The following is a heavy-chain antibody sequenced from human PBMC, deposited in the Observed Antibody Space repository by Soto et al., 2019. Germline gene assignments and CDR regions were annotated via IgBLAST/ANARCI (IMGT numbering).Heavy chain of an antibody. D-gene: IGHD1-7*01. J-gene: IGHJ4*02. CDR2: IYRTGST. Sequence: QVQLQESGPGLVKPSGTLSLTCAVSGGSFTSTNWWTWVRQPPEQPLEWIGEIYRTGSTNYNPSLKSRVTISLDTSENQFSLKVTSLTAADTAVYYCASRDPGTSVDYWGQGTLVTVSS. CDR3: ASRDPGTSVDY. CDR1: GGSFTSTNW. V-gene: IGHV4-4*02.